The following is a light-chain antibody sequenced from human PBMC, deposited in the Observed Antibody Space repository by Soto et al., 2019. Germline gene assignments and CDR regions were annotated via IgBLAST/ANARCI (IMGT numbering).Light chain of an antibody. V-gene: IGKV1-5*03. CDR2: KAS. CDR3: QQYYSYPWT. J-gene: IGKJ1*01. CDR1: QSVGTY. Sequence: DIQMTQSPSTLSASVGDRVTITCRASQSVGTYLAWFQQRPGKAPKGLISKASTLESGAPSRFTGSGSVTEFALTITSLQPEDFATYYCQQYYSYPWTFGQGTKV.